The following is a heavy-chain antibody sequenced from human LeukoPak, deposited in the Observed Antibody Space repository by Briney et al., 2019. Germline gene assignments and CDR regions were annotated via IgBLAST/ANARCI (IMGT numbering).Heavy chain of an antibody. CDR2: ISSRSSYI. Sequence: GGSLRLSCAASGFTFSNYGMHWVRQAPGKGLEWVSSISSRSSYIFYADSVKGRFTISRDNAKKSLYLQMNSLRAEDTAVYYCASGVNYFDYWGQGTLVTVSS. CDR1: GFTFSNYG. J-gene: IGHJ4*02. V-gene: IGHV3-21*01. D-gene: IGHD3-3*01. CDR3: ASGVNYFDY.